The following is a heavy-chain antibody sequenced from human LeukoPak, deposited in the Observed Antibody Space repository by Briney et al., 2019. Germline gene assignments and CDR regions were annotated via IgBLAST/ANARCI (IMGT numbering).Heavy chain of an antibody. J-gene: IGHJ4*02. CDR1: GGSISTSNW. V-gene: IGHV4-4*02. CDR2: IYHSGST. D-gene: IGHD6-13*01. Sequence: KPSGTLSLTCDVSGGSISTSNWWSWVRQTPGKGLEWLGEIYHSGSTNYTPSLKSRVTISIDKSKNQFSLKLSSVTAADTAVYYCARGVAAAGLDYWGQGTLVTVSS. CDR3: ARGVAAAGLDY.